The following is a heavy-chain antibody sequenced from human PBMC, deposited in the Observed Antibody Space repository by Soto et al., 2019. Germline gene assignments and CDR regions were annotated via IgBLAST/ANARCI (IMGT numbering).Heavy chain of an antibody. D-gene: IGHD2-15*01. CDR1: GFTFSSYA. Sequence: EVQLVESGGGLVQPGGSLRLSCAASGFTFSSYAMHWVRQAPGKGLEYVSAISSNGGSTYYANSVKGRFTISRDNFKNTLYLQMGSLRAEDMAVYYCARGGGVATPAAFDIWGQGTMVTVSS. J-gene: IGHJ3*02. CDR3: ARGGGVATPAAFDI. V-gene: IGHV3-64*01. CDR2: ISSNGGST.